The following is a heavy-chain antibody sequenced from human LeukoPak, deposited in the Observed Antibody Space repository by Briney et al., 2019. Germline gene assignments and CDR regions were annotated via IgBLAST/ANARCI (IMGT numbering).Heavy chain of an antibody. Sequence: GSLRLSCAASGFTFSKYWMLWVRQAPGKGLESVSRINTDGTITTYADSVKGRFTVSRDNANNTMFLQMNSVRDEDTAVYYCATKQWLAPPPDSWGQGTPVTVSS. D-gene: IGHD6-19*01. J-gene: IGHJ4*02. CDR2: INTDGTIT. CDR1: GFTFSKYW. V-gene: IGHV3-74*01. CDR3: ATKQWLAPPPDS.